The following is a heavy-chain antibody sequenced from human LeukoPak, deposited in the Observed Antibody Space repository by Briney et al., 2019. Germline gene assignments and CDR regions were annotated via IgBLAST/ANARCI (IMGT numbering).Heavy chain of an antibody. CDR1: GFSFSSYA. J-gene: IGHJ5*01. V-gene: IGHV3-21*04. D-gene: IGHD5-24*01. CDR3: AKDDNWLQFES. Sequence: GGSLRLSCAASGFSFSSYAIHWVRQAPGKGLEWVSSISSSSSYIYYADSVKGRFTISRDNSKNTLYLQMNSLRAEDTAVYYCAKDDNWLQFESWGQGTLVTVSS. CDR2: ISSSSSYI.